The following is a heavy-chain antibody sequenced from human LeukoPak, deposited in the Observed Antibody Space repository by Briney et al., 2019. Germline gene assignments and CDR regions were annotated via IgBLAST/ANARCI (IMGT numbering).Heavy chain of an antibody. D-gene: IGHD3-10*01. CDR3: AKDRASATYEYFQY. Sequence: GSLRLSCAASRFTFSNYWMSWVRQAPGKGLAWVANINQDGSEKYYVDSVMGRFSISRDNAKNSLYLQMNSLRAEDTAVYYCAKDRASATYEYFQYWGQGTQVTVSS. CDR2: INQDGSEK. CDR1: RFTFSNYW. V-gene: IGHV3-7*05. J-gene: IGHJ1*01.